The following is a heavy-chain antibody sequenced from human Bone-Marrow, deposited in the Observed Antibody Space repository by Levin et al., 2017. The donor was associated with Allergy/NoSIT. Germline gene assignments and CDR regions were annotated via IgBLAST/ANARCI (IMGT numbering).Heavy chain of an antibody. V-gene: IGHV3-23*01. D-gene: IGHD3-16*01. CDR1: GFVFSDYT. Sequence: GGSLRLSCAASGFVFSDYTMSWVRLAPGKGLEWVSAIRGSGGSKYYADSVKGRFIISRDNSKNTLFLEMNNLRAEDTAMYFCAKDSSPYDSINWFDPWGQGTLVTVAS. J-gene: IGHJ5*02. CDR3: AKDSSPYDSINWFDP. CDR2: IRGSGGSK.